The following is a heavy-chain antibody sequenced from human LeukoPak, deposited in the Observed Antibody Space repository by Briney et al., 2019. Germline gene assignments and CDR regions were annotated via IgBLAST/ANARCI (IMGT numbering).Heavy chain of an antibody. CDR3: ARAPHRELSRSSPDY. J-gene: IGHJ4*02. V-gene: IGHV1-18*01. Sequence: ASVKVSCKASGYTFTNYGISWVRQAPGQGLEWMGWISAYNGNTNYAQKLQGRVTMTTDTSTSTAYMELRSLRSDDTAVYYCARAPHRELSRSSPDYWGQGTLVTVSS. D-gene: IGHD1-7*01. CDR2: ISAYNGNT. CDR1: GYTFTNYG.